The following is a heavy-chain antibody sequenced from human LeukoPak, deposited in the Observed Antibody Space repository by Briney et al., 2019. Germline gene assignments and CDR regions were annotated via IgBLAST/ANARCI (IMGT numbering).Heavy chain of an antibody. D-gene: IGHD6-13*01. Sequence: PSETLSLTCTVSGGSISSYYWSWIRQPPGKGLERIGYIYYSGSTNYNPSLKSRVTISVDTSKNQFSLKLSSVTAADTAVYYCATRSRIAAAGTPLYYYYGMDVWGQGTTVTVSS. V-gene: IGHV4-59*08. CDR2: IYYSGST. CDR3: ATRSRIAAAGTPLYYYYGMDV. CDR1: GGSISSYY. J-gene: IGHJ6*02.